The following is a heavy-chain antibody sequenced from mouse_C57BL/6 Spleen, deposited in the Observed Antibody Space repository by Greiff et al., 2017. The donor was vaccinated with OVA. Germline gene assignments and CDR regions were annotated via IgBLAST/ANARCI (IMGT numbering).Heavy chain of an antibody. D-gene: IGHD1-1*01. CDR1: GYSITSGYY. J-gene: IGHJ4*01. V-gene: IGHV3-6*01. CDR3: ARAYDYGSSYVGAMDD. CDR2: ISYDGSN. Sequence: ESGPGLVKPSQSLSLTCSVTGYSITSGYYWNWIRQFPGNKLEWMGYISYDGSNNYNPSLKNRISITRDTSKNQFFLKLNSVTTEDTATYYCARAYDYGSSYVGAMDDWGQGTSVTVSS.